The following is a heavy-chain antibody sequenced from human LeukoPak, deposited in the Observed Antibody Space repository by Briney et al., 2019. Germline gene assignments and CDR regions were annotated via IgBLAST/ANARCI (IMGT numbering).Heavy chain of an antibody. CDR2: IYQSGST. CDR3: ARGFYDSGSYYFSVLEY. Sequence: SETLSLTCTVSGGSIIISSYYWGWIRQPPGKGLEWIGYIYQSGSTNYTPSLKSRVTISVDRSKNQFSLELISVTAADTAVYYCARGFYDSGSYYFSVLEYWGQGTLATVSS. V-gene: IGHV4-61*05. J-gene: IGHJ4*02. D-gene: IGHD3-10*01. CDR1: GGSIIISSYY.